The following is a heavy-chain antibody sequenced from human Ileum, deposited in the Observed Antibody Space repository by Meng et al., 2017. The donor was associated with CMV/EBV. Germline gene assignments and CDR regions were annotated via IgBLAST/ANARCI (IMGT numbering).Heavy chain of an antibody. J-gene: IGHJ4*02. D-gene: IGHD6-19*01. CDR1: GGTFSNHV. CDR3: AKRQEDSSGYFLD. Sequence: KASGGTFSNHVISWVRQAPGQGPEWMGRIIPILETPNYAQKFQGRVTITADKSTNTVYMELRSLRSEDTAVYYCAKRQEDSSGYFLDWGQGTLVTVSS. CDR2: IIPILETP. V-gene: IGHV1-69*04.